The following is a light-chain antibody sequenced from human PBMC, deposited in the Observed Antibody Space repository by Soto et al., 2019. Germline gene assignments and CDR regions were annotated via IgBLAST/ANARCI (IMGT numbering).Light chain of an antibody. CDR1: QSISSN. Sequence: ENLLTQSPGTLSLSPGERATLSCRASQSISSNLAWYQQRPGQAPRLLIYGASTRATGIPARFSGSGSGTEFTLTISSLQSEDFAVYYCQQYNIWTWTFGQGTKVDIK. V-gene: IGKV3-15*01. CDR2: GAS. J-gene: IGKJ1*01. CDR3: QQYNIWTWT.